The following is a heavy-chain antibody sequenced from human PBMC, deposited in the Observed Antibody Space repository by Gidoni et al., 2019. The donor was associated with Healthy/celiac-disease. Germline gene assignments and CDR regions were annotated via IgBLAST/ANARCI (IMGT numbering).Heavy chain of an antibody. CDR1: GGSFSGYY. D-gene: IGHD2-2*01. CDR3: ARVVGFYQLLFRFDP. V-gene: IGHV4-34*01. CDR2: INHSGST. Sequence: QVQLQQWGAGLLTPSETLSLTCAVYGGSFSGYYWSWIRQPPGKGLEWIGEINHSGSTNYNPSLKSRVTISVDTSKNQFSLKLSSVTAADTAVYYCARVVGFYQLLFRFDPWGQGTLVTVSS. J-gene: IGHJ5*02.